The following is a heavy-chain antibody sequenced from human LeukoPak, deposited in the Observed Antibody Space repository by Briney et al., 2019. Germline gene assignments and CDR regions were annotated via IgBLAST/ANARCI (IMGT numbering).Heavy chain of an antibody. D-gene: IGHD3-3*01. CDR1: GFTFSSYA. V-gene: IGHV3-23*01. Sequence: GGSLRLSCAASGFTFSSYAMSWVRQAPGKGLEWVSAISGSGGSTYYADSVKGRFTISRDNSKNTLYLQMNSLRAEDTAVYYCAKDPALYYDFWSGYFDYWGQGTLVTVSS. J-gene: IGHJ4*02. CDR3: AKDPALYYDFWSGYFDY. CDR2: ISGSGGST.